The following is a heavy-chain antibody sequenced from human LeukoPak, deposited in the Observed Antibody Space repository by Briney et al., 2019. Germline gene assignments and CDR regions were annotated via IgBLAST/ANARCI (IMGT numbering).Heavy chain of an antibody. D-gene: IGHD3-3*01. V-gene: IGHV4-39*01. CDR2: IYYSGST. CDR1: GGSISSGGYY. Sequence: SETLSLTCTVSGGSISSGGYYWSWIRQPPGKGLEWIGSIYYSGSTYYNPSLKSRVTISVDTSKNQFSLKLSSVTAADTAVYYCASPYYDFWSGYNYWGQGTLVTVSS. CDR3: ASPYYDFWSGYNY. J-gene: IGHJ4*02.